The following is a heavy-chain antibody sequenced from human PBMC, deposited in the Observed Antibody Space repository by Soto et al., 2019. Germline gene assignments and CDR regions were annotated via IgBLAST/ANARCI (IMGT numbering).Heavy chain of an antibody. J-gene: IGHJ6*02. CDR2: IESGGST. CDR1: GFTVSSSY. D-gene: IGHD2-15*01. V-gene: IGHV3-53*01. Sequence: GGSLRLSCNASGFTVSSSYMSWVRQAPGMGLEWVAVIESGGSTHYADSVKGRFTISRDNSKNMIYLQLHTLRAEDTAVYYCAKDLGPLRLLNYYFYGLDVWGQGTTVTVSS. CDR3: AKDLGPLRLLNYYFYGLDV.